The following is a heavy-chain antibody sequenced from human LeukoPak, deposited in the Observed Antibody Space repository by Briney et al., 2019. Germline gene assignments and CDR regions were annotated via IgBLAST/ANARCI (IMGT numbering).Heavy chain of an antibody. CDR1: GFSFINSA. J-gene: IGHJ4*02. CDR2: IVVGSGNT. V-gene: IGHV1-58*02. CDR3: VAGHGSGSP. Sequence: GASVKVSCKASGFSFINSAIQWVRQARGQRLEWIGWIVVGSGNTDYAQKFQSRVTITRDMSTSIAYMELSSLRYEDTAVYYCVAGHGSGSPWGQGALVTVSS. D-gene: IGHD3-10*01.